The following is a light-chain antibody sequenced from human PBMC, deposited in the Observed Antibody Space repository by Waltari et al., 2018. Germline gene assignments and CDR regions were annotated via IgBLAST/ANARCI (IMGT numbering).Light chain of an antibody. CDR2: WAA. CDR1: PCVLYSVNNNDY. Sequence: DIVLTHSPDSLAVSLGERATINCTSSPCVLYSVNNNDYLAWYQQNPAQPPKLLMYWAATRESRVPDRFSGSGCGTDDSLTINSVQAEDDAVYYCQQYYSVLPYAFGPGTKVEIK. J-gene: IGKJ3*01. CDR3: QQYYSVLPYA. V-gene: IGKV4-1*01.